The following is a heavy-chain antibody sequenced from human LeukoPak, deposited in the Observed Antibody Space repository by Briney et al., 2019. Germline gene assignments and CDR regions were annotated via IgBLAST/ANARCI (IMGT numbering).Heavy chain of an antibody. CDR2: IYYSGST. J-gene: IGHJ4*02. D-gene: IGHD6-19*01. CDR1: GGSISSYY. V-gene: IGHV4-59*01. Sequence: PSETLSLTCTVSGGSISSYYWSWIRQPPGKGLEWIGYIYYSGSTNYNPSLKSRVTISVDTCKNQFSLKLSSVTAADTAVYYCARVALSGWYYFDYWGQGTLVTVSS. CDR3: ARVALSGWYYFDY.